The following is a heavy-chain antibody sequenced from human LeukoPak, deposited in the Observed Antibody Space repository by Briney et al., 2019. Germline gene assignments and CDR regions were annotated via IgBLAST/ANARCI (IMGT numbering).Heavy chain of an antibody. Sequence: GGSLRLSCAASGFTFSSYAMSWVRQAPGEGLEWVSAISGSGGSTYYADSVKGRFTISRDNSKNTLYLQMNSLRAEDTAVYYCAKEMKRVIVVEEVDYWGQGTLVTVSS. CDR3: AKEMKRVIVVEEVDY. CDR1: GFTFSSYA. CDR2: ISGSGGST. J-gene: IGHJ4*02. V-gene: IGHV3-23*01. D-gene: IGHD3-22*01.